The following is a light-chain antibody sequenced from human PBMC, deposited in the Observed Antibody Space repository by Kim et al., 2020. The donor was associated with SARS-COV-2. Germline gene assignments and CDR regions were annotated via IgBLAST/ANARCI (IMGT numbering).Light chain of an antibody. Sequence: QSDLTQPASVSGSPGQSITISCTGTRSDVGTYAYVSWCQPHPGKAPKLMIYDVSNRPSGVSNRFSGSKSGNTASLAISGLRSEDEADYYCAAWDDSLCGWVFGGGTQLTVL. CDR3: AAWDDSLCGWV. CDR1: RSDVGTYAY. J-gene: IGLJ3*02. V-gene: IGLV2-14*03. CDR2: DVS.